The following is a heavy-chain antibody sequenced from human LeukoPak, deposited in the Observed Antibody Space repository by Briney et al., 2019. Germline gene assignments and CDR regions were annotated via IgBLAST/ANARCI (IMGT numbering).Heavy chain of an antibody. CDR1: GGSISSGGYS. CDR3: ARGGGNGPFDY. CDR2: IYHSGST. D-gene: IGHD4-23*01. J-gene: IGHJ4*02. Sequence: PSETLSLTCAVSGGSISSGGYSWSWIRQPPGKGLEWIGYIYHSGSTYYNPSLESRVTISVDRSKNQFSLKLSSVTAADTAVYYCARGGGNGPFDYWGQGTLVTVSS. V-gene: IGHV4-30-2*01.